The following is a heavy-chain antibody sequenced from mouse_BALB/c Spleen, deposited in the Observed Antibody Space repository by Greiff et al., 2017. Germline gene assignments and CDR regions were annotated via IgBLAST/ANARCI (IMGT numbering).Heavy chain of an antibody. D-gene: IGHD1-1*01. V-gene: IGHV1-80*01. CDR2: IYPGDGDT. CDR1: GYAFSSYW. J-gene: IGHJ4*01. Sequence: QVQLKESGAELVRPGSSVKISCKASGYAFSSYWMNWVKQRPGQGLEWIGQIYPGDGDTNYNGKFKGKATLTADKSSSTAYMQLSSLTSEDSAVYFCARGIITTVVATDYYAMDYWGQGTTLTVSS. CDR3: ARGIITTVVATDYYAMDY.